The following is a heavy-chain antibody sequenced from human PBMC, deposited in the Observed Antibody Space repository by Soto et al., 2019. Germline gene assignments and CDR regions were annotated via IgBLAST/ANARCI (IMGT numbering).Heavy chain of an antibody. Sequence: PGGSLRLSCAASGFTFSNAWMSWVRQAPGKGLEWVGRIKSKTNGGTTDYAAPVKGRFPISRDDSKNTLYLQMNSLKTEDPAVYYCTSTGRRGSSDYWGQGTLVTVSS. CDR2: IKSKTNGGTT. CDR3: TSTGRRGSSDY. D-gene: IGHD1-26*01. V-gene: IGHV3-15*01. J-gene: IGHJ4*02. CDR1: GFTFSNAW.